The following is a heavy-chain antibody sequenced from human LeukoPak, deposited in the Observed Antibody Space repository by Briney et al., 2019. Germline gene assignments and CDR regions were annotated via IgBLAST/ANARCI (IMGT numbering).Heavy chain of an antibody. D-gene: IGHD1-26*01. CDR2: IYSGGST. J-gene: IGHJ4*02. CDR3: AKDTGSYINYFDP. CDR1: GFTVSSNY. V-gene: IGHV3-66*01. Sequence: GGSLRLSCAASGFTVSSNYMSWVRQAPGKGLEWVSVIYSGGSTYYADSVKGRFTISRDNSKNTLYLQMNSLRAEDTAVYSCAKDTGSYINYFDPWGQGTLVTVSS.